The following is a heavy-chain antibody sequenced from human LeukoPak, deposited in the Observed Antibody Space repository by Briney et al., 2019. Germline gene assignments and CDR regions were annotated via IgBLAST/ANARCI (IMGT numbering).Heavy chain of an antibody. D-gene: IGHD5/OR15-5a*01. CDR1: GFTFSSYD. CDR3: IRGGIQVSGIDAFDI. CDR2: IGIAGDT. Sequence: QPGGSLRLSCAASGFTFSSYDMPWVRQAPGRGLEWVSAIGIAGDTYYPDSVKGRFTISRENAKNSMYLQMNSLKDGDTAVYYCIRGGIQVSGIDAFDIWGQGTMVTVSS. V-gene: IGHV3-13*01. J-gene: IGHJ3*02.